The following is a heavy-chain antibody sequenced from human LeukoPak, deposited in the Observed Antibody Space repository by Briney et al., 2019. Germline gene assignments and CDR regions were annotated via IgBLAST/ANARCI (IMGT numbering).Heavy chain of an antibody. Sequence: QPGRSLRLSCAASGFTFSSYAMHWVRQAPGKGLEWVAVISYDGSNKYYADSVKGRFTISRDNSKNTLYLQMNSLRAEDTAVYYCARALFAARPYFEYWGQGTLATVSS. CDR2: ISYDGSNK. CDR3: ARALFAARPYFEY. D-gene: IGHD6-6*01. J-gene: IGHJ4*02. V-gene: IGHV3-30-3*01. CDR1: GFTFSSYA.